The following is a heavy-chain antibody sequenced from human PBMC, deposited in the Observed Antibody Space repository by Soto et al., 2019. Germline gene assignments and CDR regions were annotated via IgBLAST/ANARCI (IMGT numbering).Heavy chain of an antibody. Sequence: GESLKISCKATGYKFSNHWIGWVRQMPGKGLEWMGIIQPGDSETRYGPSFQGQVTLSVDRSISTAYLQWSSLKASDTAMYYCARPMIMVEGALDIWGQGTMVTVS. D-gene: IGHD2-8*01. CDR2: IQPGDSET. V-gene: IGHV5-51*01. J-gene: IGHJ3*02. CDR1: GYKFSNHW. CDR3: ARPMIMVEGALDI.